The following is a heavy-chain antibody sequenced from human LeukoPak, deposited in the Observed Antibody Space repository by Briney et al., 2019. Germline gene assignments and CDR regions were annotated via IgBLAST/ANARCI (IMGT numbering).Heavy chain of an antibody. Sequence: PGRSLRLSCAASGFTFEDYAMHWVRHAPGKGLEWVSGICGYSGSIVCADSVEGRLTISRDNAKNSLYLQMSSLRAEDTDLYYCARGEVPIVVASHFEYWGEGTLVSVPS. CDR2: ICGYSGSI. V-gene: IGHV3-9*01. CDR3: ARGEVPIVVASHFEY. J-gene: IGHJ4*02. CDR1: GFTFEDYA. D-gene: IGHD3-22*01.